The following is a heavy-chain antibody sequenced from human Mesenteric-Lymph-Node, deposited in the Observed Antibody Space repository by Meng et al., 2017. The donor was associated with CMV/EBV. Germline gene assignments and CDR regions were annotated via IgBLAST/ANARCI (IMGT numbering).Heavy chain of an antibody. CDR3: ARPPRHNDFWSGAPDY. Sequence: SETLSLTCAVYGGSFSDYYWTWVRQPPGEGLEWIGEINHSGSSNYNPSLKSRVTMSVDTSRSQVSLKLRSVTAADTAVYYCARPPRHNDFWSGAPDYWGRGTLVTVSS. CDR1: GGSFSDYY. J-gene: IGHJ4*02. CDR2: INHSGSS. D-gene: IGHD3-3*01. V-gene: IGHV4-34*01.